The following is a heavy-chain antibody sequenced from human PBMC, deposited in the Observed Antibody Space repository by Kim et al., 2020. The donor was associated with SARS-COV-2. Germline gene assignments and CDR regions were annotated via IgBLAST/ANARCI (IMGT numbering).Heavy chain of an antibody. CDR3: ARGQPLDY. V-gene: IGHV4-31*03. D-gene: IGHD2-2*01. J-gene: IGHJ4*02. CDR1: GGSIRSGGKL. CDR2: ISYSGNS. Sequence: SETLSLTCSVSGGSIRSGGKLLTWIRQHPAKGLEWIGYISYSGNSHYSPSLRSRVSISLQTSENQFSLELTSVTAADTAVYYCARGQPLDYWGQGILVTVSS.